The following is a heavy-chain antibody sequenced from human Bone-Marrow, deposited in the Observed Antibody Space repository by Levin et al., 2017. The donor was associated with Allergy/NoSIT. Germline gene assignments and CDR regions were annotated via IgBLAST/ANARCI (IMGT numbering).Heavy chain of an antibody. D-gene: IGHD2-15*01. CDR3: ARYGAATGYFDY. J-gene: IGHJ4*02. CDR1: GGSISSGGYY. V-gene: IGHV4-31*03. Sequence: SETLSLTCTVSGGSISSGGYYWSWSRQHPGKGLEWIGYIYSTGSTSYNPSLKSRVTLSVDTSKNQFSLRLNSVTAADTAVYYCARYGAATGYFDYWGQGTQVTVSS. CDR2: IYSTGST.